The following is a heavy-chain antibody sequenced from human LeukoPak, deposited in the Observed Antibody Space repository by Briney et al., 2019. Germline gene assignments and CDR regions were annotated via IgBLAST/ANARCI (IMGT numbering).Heavy chain of an antibody. CDR3: AKVEGGAAAGFFDY. D-gene: IGHD6-13*01. CDR2: ISGSGGST. J-gene: IGHJ4*02. V-gene: IGHV3-23*01. CDR1: GFTFSSYA. Sequence: GSLRLSCAASGFTFSSYAMSWVRQAPGKGLEWVSAISGSGGSTYYADSVKGRFTISGDNSKNPLYLQMNSLRAEDTAVYYCAKVEGGAAAGFFDYWGQGTLVTVSS.